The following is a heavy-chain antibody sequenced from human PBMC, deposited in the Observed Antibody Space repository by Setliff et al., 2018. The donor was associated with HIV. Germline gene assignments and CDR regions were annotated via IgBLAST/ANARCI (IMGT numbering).Heavy chain of an antibody. D-gene: IGHD2-2*01. Sequence: ASVKVSCKASGYTFTSDYIHWVRQAPGQGLEWMGIINPAGNPTSYAQKFQGRLTMTTDTSTGTLYMELSNLRYDDSAVYYCARAGGGATDQAFDIWGQGTMVTVSS. J-gene: IGHJ3*02. CDR1: GYTFTSDY. CDR2: INPAGNPT. V-gene: IGHV1-46*01. CDR3: ARAGGGATDQAFDI.